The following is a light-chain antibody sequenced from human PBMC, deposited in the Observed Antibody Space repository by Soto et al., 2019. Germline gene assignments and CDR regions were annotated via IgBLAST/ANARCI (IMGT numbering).Light chain of an antibody. CDR1: SSNIGSNT. CDR2: SNI. V-gene: IGLV1-44*01. Sequence: QSVLTQPPSASGTPGQRVTISCSGSSSNIGSNTVNWYQQIPGTAPKLLIYSNIQRPSGVPDRFSGSKSGTSASLAISGLQSEDEADYYCAAWDDSRNGPVFGTGTKLTVL. J-gene: IGLJ1*01. CDR3: AAWDDSRNGPV.